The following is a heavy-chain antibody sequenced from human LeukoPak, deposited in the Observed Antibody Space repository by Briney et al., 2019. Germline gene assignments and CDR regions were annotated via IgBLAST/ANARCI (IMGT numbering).Heavy chain of an antibody. Sequence: SETLSLTCTVSGGSISSGGYYWSWIRQHPGKGLEWIGYIYYSGSTYYNPSLKSRVTISVDTSKNQFSLKLSSVTAADTAVYYCARHGDSDYYYYYGMDVWGQGTTVTVSS. CDR2: IYYSGST. J-gene: IGHJ6*02. CDR1: GGSISSGGYY. V-gene: IGHV4-31*03. CDR3: ARHGDSDYYYYYGMDV. D-gene: IGHD4-17*01.